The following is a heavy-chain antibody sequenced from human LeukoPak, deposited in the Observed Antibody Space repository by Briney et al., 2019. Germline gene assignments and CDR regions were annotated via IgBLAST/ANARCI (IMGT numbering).Heavy chain of an antibody. CDR2: IIPIFGTA. V-gene: IGHV1-69*13. CDR1: GGTFSSYA. CDR3: ARSGLGWNYPSDFDYYYMDV. D-gene: IGHD1-7*01. J-gene: IGHJ6*03. Sequence: GASVKVSCKASGGTFSSYAISWVRQAPGQGLEWMGGIIPIFGTANYAQKFQGRVTIIADESTSTAYMELSSLRSEDTAVYYCARSGLGWNYPSDFDYYYMDVWGKGTTVTVSS.